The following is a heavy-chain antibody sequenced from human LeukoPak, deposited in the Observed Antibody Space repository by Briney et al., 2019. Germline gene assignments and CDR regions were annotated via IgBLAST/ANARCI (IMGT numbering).Heavy chain of an antibody. D-gene: IGHD3-22*01. CDR1: GFTVSSNY. CDR3: ARARGYYDSSGHTYYFDY. V-gene: IGHV3-53*04. CDR2: IYSGGST. J-gene: IGHJ4*02. Sequence: GGSLRLSCAASGFTVSSNYMSWVRQAPGKGLEWVSVIYSGGSTYYADSVKGRFTISRHNSKNTLYLQMNSLRAEDTAVYYCARARGYYDSSGHTYYFDYWGQGTLVTVSS.